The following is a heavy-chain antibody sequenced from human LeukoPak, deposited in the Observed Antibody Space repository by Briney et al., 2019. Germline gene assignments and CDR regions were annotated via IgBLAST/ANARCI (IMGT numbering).Heavy chain of an antibody. J-gene: IGHJ4*02. CDR2: ISGSGGST. Sequence: PGGSLRLSCAASGFTFSSYAMSWVRQAPGKGREWVSAISGSGGSTYYADSVKGRFTISRDNSKNTLYLQMNSLRAEDTAVYYCAKPLVAVAGNDYFDYWGQGTLVTVSS. D-gene: IGHD6-19*01. CDR3: AKPLVAVAGNDYFDY. CDR1: GFTFSSYA. V-gene: IGHV3-23*01.